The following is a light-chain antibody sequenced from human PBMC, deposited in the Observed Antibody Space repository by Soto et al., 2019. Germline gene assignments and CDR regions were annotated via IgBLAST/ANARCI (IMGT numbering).Light chain of an antibody. Sequence: EIVMTQSPASLSLSPGDGATLSCRASQSVASNVAWYQQKPGQGPRLLIHGASTRAVGVPARFSGSGSGTDFSRTIHSLQSEDFAVYYCQQYHNWPPQYTFGQGTKLQIK. CDR3: QQYHNWPPQYT. V-gene: IGKV3-15*01. CDR1: QSVASN. J-gene: IGKJ2*01. CDR2: GAS.